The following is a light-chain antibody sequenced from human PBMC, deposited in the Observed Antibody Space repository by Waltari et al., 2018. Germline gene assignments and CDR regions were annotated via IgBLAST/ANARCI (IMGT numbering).Light chain of an antibody. Sequence: DIVMTQSPDSLAVSLGERATINCKSSQTVLYSSNNRSSLAWFQQKPGRPPKLLIYWASTRESWVPDRVSGSGSGTDFTLTISSLQAEDVAVYYCQQFYSSPLTCGGGTKVEIK. J-gene: IGKJ4*01. CDR2: WAS. CDR3: QQFYSSPLT. V-gene: IGKV4-1*01. CDR1: QTVLYSSNNRSS.